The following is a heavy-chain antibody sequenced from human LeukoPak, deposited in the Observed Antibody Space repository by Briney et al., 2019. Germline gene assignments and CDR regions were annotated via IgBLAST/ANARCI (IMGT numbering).Heavy chain of an antibody. D-gene: IGHD3-22*01. V-gene: IGHV4-39*01. CDR1: GGSISSSSYY. CDR2: IYYSGST. Sequence: SETLSLTCTVSGGSISSSSYYWGWIRQPPGKGLEWIGSIYYSGSTYYNPSLKSRVTISVDTSKNQFSLKLSSVTAADTAVYYCARPEADSSGYENWFDPWGQGTLVTVSS. CDR3: ARPEADSSGYENWFDP. J-gene: IGHJ5*02.